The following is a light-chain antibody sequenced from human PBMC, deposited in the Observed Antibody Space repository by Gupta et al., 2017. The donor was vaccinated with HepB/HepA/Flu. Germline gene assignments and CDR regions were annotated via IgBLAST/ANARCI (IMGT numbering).Light chain of an antibody. CDR3: QQYNDWPYT. CDR2: GAS. CDR1: QSVSSN. V-gene: IGKV3-15*01. J-gene: IGKJ2*01. Sequence: EIVMTQSPATLSVSPGERATLSCRASQSVSSNLAWYQQRPGQAPRLLIYGASSRATSIPARFSGSGSGTEFTLAISSLQSEDFAAYYCQQYNDWPYTFGWGTKLEIK.